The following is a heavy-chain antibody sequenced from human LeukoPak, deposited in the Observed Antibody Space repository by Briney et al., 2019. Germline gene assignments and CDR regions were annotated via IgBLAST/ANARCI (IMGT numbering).Heavy chain of an antibody. Sequence: ASVKVSCKASGYTFTSYGISWVRQAPGQGLEWMGWISAYNGNTNYAQKFQGRVTITADESTSTAYMELSSLRSEDTAVYYCARSSEGAHGWFDPWGQGTLVTVSS. CDR1: GYTFTSYG. CDR2: ISAYNGNT. J-gene: IGHJ5*02. V-gene: IGHV1-18*01. D-gene: IGHD1-26*01. CDR3: ARSSEGAHGWFDP.